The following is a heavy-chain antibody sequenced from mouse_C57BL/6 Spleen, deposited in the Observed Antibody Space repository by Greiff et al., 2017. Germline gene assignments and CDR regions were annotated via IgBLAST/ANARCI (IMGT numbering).Heavy chain of an antibody. CDR1: GYAFTNYL. D-gene: IGHD3-3*01. V-gene: IGHV1-54*01. CDR2: INPGSGGT. Sequence: VQLQQSGAELVRPGTSVKVSCKASGYAFTNYLLEWVKQRPGQGLEWIGVINPGSGGTNYNEKFKGKATLTADKSSSTAYMQLSSLTSEDSAVYFCARGTIITYYFDYWGQGTTLTVAS. CDR3: ARGTIITYYFDY. J-gene: IGHJ2*01.